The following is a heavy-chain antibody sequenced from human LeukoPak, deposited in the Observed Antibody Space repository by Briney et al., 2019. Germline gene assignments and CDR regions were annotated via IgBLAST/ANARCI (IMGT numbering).Heavy chain of an antibody. V-gene: IGHV3-9*01. J-gene: IGHJ4*02. CDR3: AKTLSYDSSGPLDY. CDR1: GFTFDDYA. D-gene: IGHD3-22*01. CDR2: ISWNSGSI. Sequence: GGTLRLSCAASGFTFDDYAMHWVRQAPGKGLEWVSGISWNSGSIGYADSVKGRFTISRDNAKNSLYLQMNSLRAEDTALYYCAKTLSYDSSGPLDYCGQGTLVTVSS.